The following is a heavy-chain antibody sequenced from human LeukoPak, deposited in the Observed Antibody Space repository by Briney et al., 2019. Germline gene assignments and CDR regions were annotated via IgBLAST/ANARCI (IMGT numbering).Heavy chain of an antibody. CDR1: GFTFSSYS. V-gene: IGHV3-48*01. CDR2: ISSTSSTI. CDR3: ARAGLQQWLSFDN. J-gene: IGHJ4*02. Sequence: GGSLRLSCAASGFTFSSYSMNWVRQAPGKGLEWVSYISSTSSTIYYADSVKGRFTISRDNAKNSLYLQMDSLRAEDTAVYYCARAGLQQWLSFDNWGQGTQVTVST. D-gene: IGHD6-19*01.